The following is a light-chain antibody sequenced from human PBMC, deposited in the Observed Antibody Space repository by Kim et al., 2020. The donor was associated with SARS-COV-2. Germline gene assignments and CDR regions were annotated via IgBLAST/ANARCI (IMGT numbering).Light chain of an antibody. Sequence: SYELTQPPSVSVSPGQTASITRSGDKLGDKYACWYQQKPGQSPVLVIYQDSKRPSGIPERFSGSNSGNTATLTISGTQAMDEADYYCQAWDSSTAWVFGGGTQLTVL. J-gene: IGLJ3*02. CDR3: QAWDSSTAWV. CDR1: KLGDKY. CDR2: QDS. V-gene: IGLV3-1*01.